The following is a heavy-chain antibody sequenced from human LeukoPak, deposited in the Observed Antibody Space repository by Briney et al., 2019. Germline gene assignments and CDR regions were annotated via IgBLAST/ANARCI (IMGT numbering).Heavy chain of an antibody. CDR2: IYYSGST. J-gene: IGHJ4*02. CDR3: ARLPRITMIVEDY. Sequence: KPSETLSLTCTVSGGSISSYYWSWIRQPPGKGLEWIGYIYYSGSTNYNPSLKSRVTISVDTSKNQFSLKLSSVTAADTAVYYCARLPRITMIVEDYWGQGTLVTVSS. V-gene: IGHV4-59*08. D-gene: IGHD3-22*01. CDR1: GGSISSYY.